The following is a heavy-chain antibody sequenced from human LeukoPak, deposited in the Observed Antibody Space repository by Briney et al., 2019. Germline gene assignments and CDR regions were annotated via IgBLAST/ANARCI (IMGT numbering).Heavy chain of an antibody. CDR3: AKAWYGAYIDDY. V-gene: IGHV3-23*01. Sequence: GGSLRLSCAASGFTFSTYAMNWVRQAPGKGLEWASAITGSGSTTYYAESVRGRFTISRDNSKNTLYLQMNSLRAEDTAVYFCAKAWYGAYIDDYWGQGTLVTVSS. D-gene: IGHD4-17*01. CDR2: ITGSGSTT. CDR1: GFTFSTYA. J-gene: IGHJ4*02.